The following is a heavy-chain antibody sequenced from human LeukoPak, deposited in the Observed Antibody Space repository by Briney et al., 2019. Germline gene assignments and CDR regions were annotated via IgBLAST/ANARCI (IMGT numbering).Heavy chain of an antibody. J-gene: IGHJ4*02. CDR1: GFTVSSNY. V-gene: IGHV3-53*01. D-gene: IGHD4-17*01. CDR2: IYSGGST. Sequence: GGSLRLSCAASGFTVSSNYMSWVRQAPGKGPEWVSVIYSGGSTYYADSVKGRFTISRDNPKNTLYLQMNSLRAEDTAVYYCARGGLMTTVTTYWGQGTLVTVSS. CDR3: ARGGLMTTVTTY.